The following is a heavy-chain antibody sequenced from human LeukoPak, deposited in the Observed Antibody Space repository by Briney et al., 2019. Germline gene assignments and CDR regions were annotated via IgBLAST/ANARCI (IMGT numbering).Heavy chain of an antibody. CDR2: INPSGGST. V-gene: IGHV1-46*01. CDR3: AREVAALGFDY. D-gene: IGHD6-6*01. CDR1: GYTFTIYY. J-gene: IGHJ4*02. Sequence: ASVKVSCKASGYTFTIYYMHWVRQDPGQGLEWMGIINPSGGSTSYAQKFQGRVTMTRDTSTSTVYMELSSLRSEDTAVYYCAREVAALGFDYWGQGTLVTVSS.